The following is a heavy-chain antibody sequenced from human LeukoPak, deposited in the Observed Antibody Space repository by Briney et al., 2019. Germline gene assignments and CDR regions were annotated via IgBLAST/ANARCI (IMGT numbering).Heavy chain of an antibody. J-gene: IGHJ5*02. Sequence: SETLSLTCDVYGGSFSGYYWSWIRQAPGKGLEWIGEINHSGSTNYNPSLKSRVTISADTSKNQFSLKVTSVTAADTAVYYCARGQYYAVLTGRYKNWFDPWGQGTLVTVSS. CDR3: ARGQYYAVLTGRYKNWFDP. D-gene: IGHD3-9*01. CDR1: GGSFSGYY. V-gene: IGHV4-34*01. CDR2: INHSGST.